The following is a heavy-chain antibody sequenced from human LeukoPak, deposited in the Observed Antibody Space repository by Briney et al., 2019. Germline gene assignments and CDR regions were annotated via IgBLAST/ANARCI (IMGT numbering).Heavy chain of an antibody. Sequence: GGSLRLSCAASGFTVSRNYMSWVRQAPGKGLEWVSVIYSGGSTYYADSVKGRFTISRDNSKSTLYLQMNSLRAEDTAVYYCAREISRTGAFDIWGQGTMVTVSS. CDR2: IYSGGST. CDR3: AREISRTGAFDI. CDR1: GFTVSRNY. D-gene: IGHD3-3*02. V-gene: IGHV3-53*05. J-gene: IGHJ3*02.